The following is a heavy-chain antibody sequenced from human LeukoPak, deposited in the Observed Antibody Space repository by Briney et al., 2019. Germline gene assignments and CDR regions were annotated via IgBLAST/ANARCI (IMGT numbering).Heavy chain of an antibody. CDR2: ISNSGGVT. J-gene: IGHJ4*02. CDR1: AFNFRFYA. D-gene: IGHD5-24*01. CDR3: ANIIDGSLGY. V-gene: IGHV3-23*01. Sequence: WGSLRLSCAASAFNFRFYAMCWVRQAPGKGPEWVSAISNSGGVTYYGDSVKGRFTMSRDNSKNTLFLQMDSLRADDTAIYYCANIIDGSLGYWGQGTLVTVSS.